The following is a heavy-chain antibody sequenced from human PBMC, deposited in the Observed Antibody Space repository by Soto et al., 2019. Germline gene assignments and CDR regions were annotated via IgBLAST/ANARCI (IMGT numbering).Heavy chain of an antibody. V-gene: IGHV3-74*01. CDR3: ARGDRGAFDL. CDR2: IHSDGSST. CDR1: RFTFSYYW. J-gene: IGHJ3*01. Sequence: GGSLRLSCAASRFTFSYYWMHWVRQAPGQGLVWVSRIHSDGSSTTYADSVKGRFTISRDNAKNTLYLQMNSLRAEDTAVYYCARGDRGAFDLWVQATLVTVSS.